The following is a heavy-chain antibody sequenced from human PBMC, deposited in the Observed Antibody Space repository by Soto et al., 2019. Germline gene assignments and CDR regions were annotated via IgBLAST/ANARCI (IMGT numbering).Heavy chain of an antibody. D-gene: IGHD6-19*01. J-gene: IGHJ6*02. CDR3: ATVAGGQWLGYYYYYGMDV. Sequence: ASVKVSCKVSGYTLTELSMHWVRQAPGKGLEWMGGFDPEDGETIYAQKFQGRVTMTEDTSTDTAYMELSSLRSEDTAVYYCATVAGGQWLGYYYYYGMDVWGQGTTVTCSS. CDR2: FDPEDGET. V-gene: IGHV1-24*01. CDR1: GYTLTELS.